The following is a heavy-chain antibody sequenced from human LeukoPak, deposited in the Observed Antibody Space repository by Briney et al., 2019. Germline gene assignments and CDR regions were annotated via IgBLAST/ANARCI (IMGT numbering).Heavy chain of an antibody. J-gene: IGHJ3*02. V-gene: IGHV1-18*01. CDR1: GYTFTSYG. CDR2: ISGYNGNT. Sequence: ASVKVSCKASGYTFTSYGISWVRQAPGKGLEWMGWISGYNGNTNYAQNLQGRVTMTTDTSTSTAYMELRSLRSDDTAVYYCARGWGGNTVTTLLGAFDIWGQGTMVTVSS. D-gene: IGHD4-17*01. CDR3: ARGWGGNTVTTLLGAFDI.